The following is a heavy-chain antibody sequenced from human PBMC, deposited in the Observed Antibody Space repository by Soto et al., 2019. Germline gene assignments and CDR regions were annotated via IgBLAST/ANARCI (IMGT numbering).Heavy chain of an antibody. V-gene: IGHV1-18*01. CDR2: ISVYNGKT. J-gene: IGHJ4*02. CDR3: ARVYDFWSGYSHPFDH. D-gene: IGHD3-3*01. Sequence: ASVKVSCKASGYTFSSFGVSWVRQVPGQGFEWMGWISVYNGKTKYAEKLQDRVTMTTDTSTSTAYMELRGLRSDDTAVYYCARVYDFWSGYSHPFDHWGQGPLVTVSS. CDR1: GYTFSSFG.